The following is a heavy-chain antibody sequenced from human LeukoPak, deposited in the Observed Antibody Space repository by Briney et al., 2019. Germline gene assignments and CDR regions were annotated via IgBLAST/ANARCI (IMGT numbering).Heavy chain of an antibody. CDR3: ARGYYVFGDY. J-gene: IGHJ4*02. Sequence: GGSLRLSCAASGFTFSSYAMSWVRQAPGKGLEWVSYISSSSSTIYYADSVKGRFTISRDNAKNSLYLQMNSLRDEDTAVYYCARGYYVFGDYWGQGALVTVSS. CDR2: ISSSSSTI. CDR1: GFTFSSYA. D-gene: IGHD3-10*02. V-gene: IGHV3-48*02.